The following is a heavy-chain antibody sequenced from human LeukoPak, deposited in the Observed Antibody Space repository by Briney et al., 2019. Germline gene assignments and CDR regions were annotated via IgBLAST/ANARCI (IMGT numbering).Heavy chain of an antibody. CDR1: GYTFTSYD. Sequence: ASVKVSCTASGYTFTSYDINWVRQATGQGLEWMGWMNPNSGNTGYAQKFQGRVTITRNTSISTAYMELSSLRSEDTAVYYCARAAWLRAHMDVWGKGTTVTVSS. V-gene: IGHV1-8*03. J-gene: IGHJ6*03. D-gene: IGHD5-12*01. CDR3: ARAAWLRAHMDV. CDR2: MNPNSGNT.